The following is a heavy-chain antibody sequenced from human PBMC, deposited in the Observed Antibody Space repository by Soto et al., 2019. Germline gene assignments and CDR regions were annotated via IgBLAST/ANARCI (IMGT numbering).Heavy chain of an antibody. CDR2: IYHSGST. CDR3: ARAPNDFWSGYYGYWFDP. D-gene: IGHD3-3*01. V-gene: IGHV4-30-2*01. Sequence: SETLSLTCAVSGGSISSGGYSWSWIRQPPGKGLEWIGYIYHSGSTYYNPSLKSRVTISVDRSKNQFSLKLSSVTAADTAVYYCARAPNDFWSGYYGYWFDPWGQGTLVTVSS. J-gene: IGHJ5*02. CDR1: GGSISSGGYS.